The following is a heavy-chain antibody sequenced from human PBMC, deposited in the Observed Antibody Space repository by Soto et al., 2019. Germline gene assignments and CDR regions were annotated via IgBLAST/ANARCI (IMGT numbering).Heavy chain of an antibody. J-gene: IGHJ4*02. CDR3: ARDSHTYDYGDENYFDY. D-gene: IGHD4-17*01. V-gene: IGHV3-48*01. CDR2: ISSSSSTI. CDR1: GFTFSSYS. Sequence: GGSLRLSCAASGFTFSSYSMNWVRQAPGKGLEWVSYISSSSSTIYYADSVKGRFTISRDNAKNSLYLQMNSLRAEDTAVYYCARDSHTYDYGDENYFDYWGQGTLVTVSS.